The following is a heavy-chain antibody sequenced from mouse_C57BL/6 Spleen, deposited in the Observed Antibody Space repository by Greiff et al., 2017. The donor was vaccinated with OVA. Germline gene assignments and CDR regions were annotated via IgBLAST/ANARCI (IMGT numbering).Heavy chain of an antibody. CDR2: IYPGDGDT. CDR3: ARSGGSSNYYAMDY. Sequence: VQLQQSGAELVKPGASVKISCKASGYAFSSYWMNWVKQRPGKGLEWIGQIYPGDGDTNYNGKFKGKATLTADKSSSTAYMQLSSLTAEDSAVYFCARSGGSSNYYAMDYWGQGTSVTVSS. D-gene: IGHD1-1*01. CDR1: GYAFSSYW. J-gene: IGHJ4*01. V-gene: IGHV1-80*01.